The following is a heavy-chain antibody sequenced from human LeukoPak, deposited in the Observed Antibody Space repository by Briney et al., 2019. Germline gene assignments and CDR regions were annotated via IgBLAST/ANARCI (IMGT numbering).Heavy chain of an antibody. CDR1: GFTFSSYA. CDR2: ISGSGGST. D-gene: IGHD5-24*01. Sequence: GGSLRLSCAASGFTFSSYAMSWVRQAPGKGLEWVSAISGSGGSTYYAGSVKGRFTISRDNSKNTLYLQMNSLRAEDTAVYYCAKAPLLSEMATIKLSWGQGTLVTVSS. J-gene: IGHJ4*02. CDR3: AKAPLLSEMATIKLS. V-gene: IGHV3-23*01.